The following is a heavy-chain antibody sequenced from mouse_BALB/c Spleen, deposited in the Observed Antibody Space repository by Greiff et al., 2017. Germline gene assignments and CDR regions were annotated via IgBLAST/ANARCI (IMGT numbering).Heavy chain of an antibody. Sequence: EVKLMESGGGLVKPGGSLKLSCAASGFTFSDYYMYWVRQTPEKRLEWVATISDGGSYTYYPDSVKGRFTISRDNAKNNLYLQMSRLKSEDTAMYYCARDKYSSGYLDYWGQGTTVTVSS. CDR3: ARDKYSSGYLDY. CDR2: ISDGGSYT. D-gene: IGHD3-1*01. V-gene: IGHV5-4*02. J-gene: IGHJ2*01. CDR1: GFTFSDYY.